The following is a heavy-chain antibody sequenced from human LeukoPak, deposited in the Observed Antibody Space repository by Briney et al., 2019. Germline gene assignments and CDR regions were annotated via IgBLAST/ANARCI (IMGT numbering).Heavy chain of an antibody. Sequence: YPSETLSLTCSVSNYSISRTYHWGWIRQPPGKGLEWIGTIYHSGTTYYSPSLKSRVTISIHTSKNQFSLRLTSVTAADTAVYYCATMMYGSGNYYNSDYWGQGTLVTVSS. CDR3: ATMMYGSGNYYNSDY. CDR1: NYSISRTYH. CDR2: IYHSGTT. V-gene: IGHV4-38-2*02. J-gene: IGHJ4*02. D-gene: IGHD3-10*01.